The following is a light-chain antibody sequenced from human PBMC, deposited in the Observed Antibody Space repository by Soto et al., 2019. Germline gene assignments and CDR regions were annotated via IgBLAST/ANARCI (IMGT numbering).Light chain of an antibody. CDR1: QNVITS. CDR3: QQYNNWPLA. Sequence: EIVMTQSPATLSVSPGERATLSCRAGQNVITSLAWYQQKPGQAPRLLIYGASTRATGIPARFSGSGSGTEFSLTISSLQSEDSAVYYCQQYNNWPLAFGGGTKVEIK. J-gene: IGKJ4*01. CDR2: GAS. V-gene: IGKV3-15*01.